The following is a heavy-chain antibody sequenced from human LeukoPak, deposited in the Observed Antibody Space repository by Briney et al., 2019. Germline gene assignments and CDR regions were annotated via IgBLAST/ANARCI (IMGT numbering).Heavy chain of an antibody. Sequence: GGSLRLSCAASGFTFSSYAMSWVRQAPGKGLEWVSAISGSGGSTYYADSVKGRFTISRDNSKNTLYLQMNSLRAEDTAVYYCAKPGDILTGYPPNYWGQGTLVTVSS. CDR2: ISGSGGST. CDR3: AKPGDILTGYPPNY. CDR1: GFTFSSYA. D-gene: IGHD3-9*01. J-gene: IGHJ4*02. V-gene: IGHV3-23*01.